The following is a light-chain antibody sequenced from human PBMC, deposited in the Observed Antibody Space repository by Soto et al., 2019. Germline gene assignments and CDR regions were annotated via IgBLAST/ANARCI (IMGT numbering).Light chain of an antibody. V-gene: IGKV1-39*01. CDR2: AAS. Sequence: DIQMTQSPDSLSASVGDRATITCRASQSIVTSLNWYQQKPGKAPNLLVYAASSLESGVPSRFSGSGSGTDFTLTISTLQAEDVATYYCQQTYRPPYSIGRGTKLEI. J-gene: IGKJ2*01. CDR1: QSIVTS. CDR3: QQTYRPPYS.